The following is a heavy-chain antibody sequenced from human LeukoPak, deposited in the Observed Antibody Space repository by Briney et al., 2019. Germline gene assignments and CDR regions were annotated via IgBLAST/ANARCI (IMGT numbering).Heavy chain of an antibody. V-gene: IGHV3-53*01. CDR3: ARGESSDCTCIDY. D-gene: IGHD2-21*02. J-gene: IGHJ4*02. Sequence: PGGSLRLSCAASGFTVSSRYMSWVRQAPGKGLEWASVIHGDGSTYYADSVKGRFTISRDNSKNTLYLQMNSLRAEDTAVYYCARGESSDCTCIDYWGQGTLVSVSS. CDR2: IHGDGST. CDR1: GFTVSSRY.